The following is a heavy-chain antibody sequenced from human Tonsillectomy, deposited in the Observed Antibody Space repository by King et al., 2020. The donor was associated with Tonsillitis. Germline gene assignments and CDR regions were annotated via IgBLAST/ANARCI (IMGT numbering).Heavy chain of an antibody. Sequence: VQLVESGGGVVQPGRSLRLSCAASGFTFSTYGMHWVRQAPGKGLEWVAVIWYDGNNKYYADSVKGRFTISRDNSKSTLYLQMNSLRAEDTAVYYCARAPPPAPRSYYYSGMDVWGQGTTVTVSS. D-gene: IGHD1-14*01. CDR1: GFTFSTYG. V-gene: IGHV3-33*01. CDR3: ARAPPPAPRSYYYSGMDV. J-gene: IGHJ6*02. CDR2: IWYDGNNK.